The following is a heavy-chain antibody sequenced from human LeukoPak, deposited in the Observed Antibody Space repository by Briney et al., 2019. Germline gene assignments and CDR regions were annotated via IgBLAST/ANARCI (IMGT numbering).Heavy chain of an antibody. V-gene: IGHV3-7*01. CDR2: IKQDGSEK. CDR1: GFTFSSYW. CDR3: ARQPIYYYDSSGYTADAFDI. J-gene: IGHJ3*02. Sequence: GGSLRLSCAASGFTFSSYWMSWVRQAPGKGLEWVANIKQDGSEKYYVDSVKGRFTISRDNAKNSLYLQMNSLRAEDTAVYYCARQPIYYYDSSGYTADAFDIWGQGTMVTVSS. D-gene: IGHD3-22*01.